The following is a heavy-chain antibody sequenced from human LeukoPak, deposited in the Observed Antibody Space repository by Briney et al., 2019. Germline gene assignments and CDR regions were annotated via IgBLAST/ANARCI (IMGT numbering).Heavy chain of an antibody. D-gene: IGHD5-24*01. V-gene: IGHV4-59*08. Sequence: PSETLSLSCTVSGGSISNYYWSWIRQSPEKGLEWIGYIHDSGSTNYNPSLKSRVTISVDTSKNQFSLKLSSVTAADTAVYYCARLDAAAGRYLQFFYWGQGTLVTVSS. CDR2: IHDSGST. CDR1: GGSISNYY. J-gene: IGHJ4*02. CDR3: ARLDAAAGRYLQFFY.